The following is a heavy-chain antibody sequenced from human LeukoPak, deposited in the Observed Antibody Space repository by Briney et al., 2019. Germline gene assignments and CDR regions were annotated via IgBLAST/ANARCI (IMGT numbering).Heavy chain of an antibody. D-gene: IGHD5-18*01. Sequence: GGSLRLSCAASGFTFSSYAMSWVRQAPGKGLEWVSAISGSGGSTYYADSVKGRFTSSRDNSKNMLYLQMNSLRAEDTAVYYCAKERYSYGYPYFDYWGQGTLVTVSS. J-gene: IGHJ4*02. CDR2: ISGSGGST. CDR3: AKERYSYGYPYFDY. CDR1: GFTFSSYA. V-gene: IGHV3-23*01.